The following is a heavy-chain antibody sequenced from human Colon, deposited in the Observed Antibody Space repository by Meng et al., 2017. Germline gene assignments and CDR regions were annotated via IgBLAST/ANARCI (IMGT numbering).Heavy chain of an antibody. CDR2: IYSGDSEI. Sequence: GESLKISCQGSGYIFTNYWVAWVRQMPGKGLEWMGIIYSGDSEIRYSPSFQGQVSISADKSISTSHLQWSSLKASDTAVYYCARGYYYDKSGYSFDHWGQGTLVTVSS. V-gene: IGHV5-51*01. D-gene: IGHD3-22*01. CDR3: ARGYYYDKSGYSFDH. J-gene: IGHJ4*02. CDR1: GYIFTNYW.